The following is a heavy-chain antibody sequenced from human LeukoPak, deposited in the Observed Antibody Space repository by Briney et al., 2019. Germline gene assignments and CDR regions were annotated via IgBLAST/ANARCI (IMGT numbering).Heavy chain of an antibody. Sequence: NPSETLSLTCAVYGGSFSGYYWSWIRQPPGKGLEWIGEINHSGSTNYNPSLKSRVTMSVDTSKNQFSLKLSSVTAADTAVYYCARPLRAAAGTGFDPWGQGTLVTVSS. CDR1: GGSFSGYY. D-gene: IGHD6-13*01. CDR3: ARPLRAAAGTGFDP. J-gene: IGHJ5*02. V-gene: IGHV4-34*01. CDR2: INHSGST.